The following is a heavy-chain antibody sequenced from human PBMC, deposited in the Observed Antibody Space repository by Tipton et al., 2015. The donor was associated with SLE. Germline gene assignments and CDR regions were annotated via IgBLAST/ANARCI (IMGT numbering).Heavy chain of an antibody. CDR2: IKHDGSEK. CDR1: GFTFGNHW. D-gene: IGHD4-17*01. Sequence: SLRLSCAASGFTFGNHWMSWVRQAPGKGLEWVANIKHDGSEKYYVDSVKGRFTISRDNAKNSVYLQMNSPRAEDTAVYFCARVDYGDSNMDVWGQGTTVTVSS. J-gene: IGHJ6*02. CDR3: ARVDYGDSNMDV. V-gene: IGHV3-7*04.